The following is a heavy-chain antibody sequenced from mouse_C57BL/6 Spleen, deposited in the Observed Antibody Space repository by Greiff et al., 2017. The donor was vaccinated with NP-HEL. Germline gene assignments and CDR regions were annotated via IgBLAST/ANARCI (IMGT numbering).Heavy chain of an antibody. CDR3: AYDYDWFAY. D-gene: IGHD2-4*01. CDR1: GYTFTDYY. CDR2: IYPGSGNT. J-gene: IGHJ3*01. Sequence: VQLQQSGAELVRPGASVKLSCKASGYTFTDYYINWVKQRPGQGLEWIARIYPGSGNTYYNEKFKGKATLTAEKSSSTAYMQLSSLTSEDSAVYFCAYDYDWFAYWGQGTLVTVSA. V-gene: IGHV1-76*01.